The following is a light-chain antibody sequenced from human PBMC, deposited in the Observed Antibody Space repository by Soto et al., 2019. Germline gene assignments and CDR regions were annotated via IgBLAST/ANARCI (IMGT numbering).Light chain of an antibody. CDR3: QSYGDNNQV. CDR2: EDN. Sequence: NFMLTQPHSVSESPGKTVTISCTGSSGSIASNYVQWFQQRPGSAPTTVIYEDNKRPSGLPDRFSGSIDSSSNSASLTISGLKTEDEADYYCQSYGDNNQVFGGGTKLTVL. CDR1: SGSIASNY. V-gene: IGLV6-57*02. J-gene: IGLJ3*02.